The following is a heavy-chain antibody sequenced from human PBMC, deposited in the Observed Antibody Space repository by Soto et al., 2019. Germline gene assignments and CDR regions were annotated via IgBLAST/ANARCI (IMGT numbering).Heavy chain of an antibody. J-gene: IGHJ6*01. CDR3: AGXXXXDXXXKDYAXDV. V-gene: IGHV1-69*13. CDR2: IIPIFGTA. Sequence: VKVSCKASGGTFSSYAIGWVRQAPGQGLEWMGGIIPIFGTANYAQKFQGRVTITADESTSTAYMELSSLRAEDTAVYYCAGXXXXDXXXKDYAXDVXGQXTTXXVXS. D-gene: IGHD2-21*01. CDR1: GGTFSSYA.